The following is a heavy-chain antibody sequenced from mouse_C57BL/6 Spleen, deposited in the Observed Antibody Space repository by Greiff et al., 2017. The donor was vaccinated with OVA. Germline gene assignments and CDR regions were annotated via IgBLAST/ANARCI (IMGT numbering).Heavy chain of an antibody. V-gene: IGHV1-82*01. CDR1: GYAFSSSW. CDR3: TREVEADY. CDR2: IYPGDGDT. J-gene: IGHJ2*01. Sequence: QVQLQQSGPELVKPGASVKISCKASGYAFSSSWMNWVKQRPGKGLEWIGRIYPGDGDTNYNGKFKGKATLTADKSTSTAYMQLSSLTSEDSAVYVCTREVEADYWGRGTTLTVSS. D-gene: IGHD1-1*02.